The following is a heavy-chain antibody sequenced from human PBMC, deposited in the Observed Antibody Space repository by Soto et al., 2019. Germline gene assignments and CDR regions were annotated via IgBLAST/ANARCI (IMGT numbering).Heavy chain of an antibody. CDR1: GGSFSGYY. CDR2: IDKMGST. D-gene: IGHD3-10*01. Sequence: QVQLQQWGAGLLKSSETLSLTCDVYGGSFSGYYWNWLRQPPGEGLEWIGKIDKMGSTNYNPSLKSRLTLSLDTSSTPFSLNFPSVTAMDTAVYSCAGGRDPVVREVLNWFDPWGQGTLVTVSS. CDR3: AGGRDPVVREVLNWFDP. J-gene: IGHJ5*02. V-gene: IGHV4-34*01.